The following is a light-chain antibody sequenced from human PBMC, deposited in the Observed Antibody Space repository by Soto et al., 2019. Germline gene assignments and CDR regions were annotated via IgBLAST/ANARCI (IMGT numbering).Light chain of an antibody. CDR1: QXVXXY. CDR2: DTS. V-gene: IGKV3-11*01. Sequence: EIVXXXSPAXXXLSPGERATXXXXXSQXVXXYVAWYQQKPGQAPRLLIYDTSNRATGVPARFSGSGSGTDFSLTISSLEPEDFAVYYCQQRTNWPPVTFGQGTRLEI. J-gene: IGKJ5*01. CDR3: QQRTNWPPVT.